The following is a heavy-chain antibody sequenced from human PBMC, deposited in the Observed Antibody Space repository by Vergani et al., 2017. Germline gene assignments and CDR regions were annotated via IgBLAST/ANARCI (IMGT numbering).Heavy chain of an antibody. CDR3: AKDMSDGADYDAFDI. CDR2: ISWNSGSI. CDR1: GFTFDDYA. V-gene: IGHV3-9*01. D-gene: IGHD3-16*01. J-gene: IGHJ3*02. Sequence: EVQLVESGGGLVQPGRSLRLSCAASGFTFDDYAMHWVRQAPGKGLEWVSGISWNSGSIGYADSVKGRFTISRDNAKNSLYLQMNSLRAEDTALYYCAKDMSDGADYDAFDIWGQGTMVTVSS.